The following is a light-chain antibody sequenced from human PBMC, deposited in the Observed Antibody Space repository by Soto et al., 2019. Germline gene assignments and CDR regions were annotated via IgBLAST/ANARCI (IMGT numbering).Light chain of an antibody. J-gene: IGLJ1*01. CDR3: CSYAGSSTYL. CDR1: SSDVGSYNL. Sequence: QSALTQPASVSGSPGQSITISCTGTSSDVGSYNLVSWYQQHPGKAPKVMIYEGSKRPSGVSNRFSGSKSGNMASLTISGLQAEDEADYYCCSYAGSSTYLFGTGTKVTVI. CDR2: EGS. V-gene: IGLV2-23*01.